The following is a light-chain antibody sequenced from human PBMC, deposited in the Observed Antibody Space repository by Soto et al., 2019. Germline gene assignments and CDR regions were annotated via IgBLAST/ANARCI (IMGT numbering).Light chain of an antibody. CDR1: QSVSTS. J-gene: IGKJ1*01. Sequence: EIVMTQSPATLSGSPGDRATLSCRASQSVSTSLAWYQQKPGQAPRLLISGASTRATGVPARFSGSGSETEFTLTISRLQSEDFAVYYCQQYNNWWTFGQGTKVEIK. V-gene: IGKV3-15*01. CDR2: GAS. CDR3: QQYNNWWT.